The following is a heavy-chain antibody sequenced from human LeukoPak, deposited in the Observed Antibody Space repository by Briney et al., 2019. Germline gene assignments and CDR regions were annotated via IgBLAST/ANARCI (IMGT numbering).Heavy chain of an antibody. CDR3: AREGTMVRGLAFDI. CDR1: GGSISSYY. CDR2: IYYSGST. V-gene: IGHV4-59*01. Sequence: SETLSLTCTVSGGSISSYYWSWIRQPPGKGLKWIGYIYYSGSTNYNPSLKSRVTISVDTSKNRFSLRLNSVTAADTAVYYCAREGTMVRGLAFDIWGQGTMVTVSS. J-gene: IGHJ3*02. D-gene: IGHD3-10*01.